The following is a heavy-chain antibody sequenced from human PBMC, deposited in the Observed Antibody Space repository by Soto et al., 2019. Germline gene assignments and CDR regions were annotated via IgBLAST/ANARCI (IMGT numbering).Heavy chain of an antibody. CDR3: ARGHSSSYYYYGMDV. J-gene: IGHJ6*02. CDR1: GFTFSSYS. V-gene: IGHV3-21*01. Sequence: LRLSCAASGFTFSSYSMNWVRQAPGKGLEWVSSISSSSSYIYYADSVKGRFTISRDNAKNSLYLQMNSLRAEDTAVYYCARGHSSSYYYYGMDVWGQGTTVTVSS. D-gene: IGHD6-6*01. CDR2: ISSSSSYI.